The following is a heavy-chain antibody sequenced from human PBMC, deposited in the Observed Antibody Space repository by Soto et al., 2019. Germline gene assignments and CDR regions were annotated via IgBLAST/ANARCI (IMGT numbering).Heavy chain of an antibody. V-gene: IGHV3-30-3*01. CDR3: ARDYVRTYSSGWPADFYYYGMDV. CDR1: GFTFSSYA. CDR2: ISYDGSNK. D-gene: IGHD6-19*01. Sequence: GGSLRLSCAASGFTFSSYAMHWVRQAPGKGLEWVAVISYDGSNKYYADSVKGRFTISRDNSKNTLYLQMNSLRAEDTAVYYCARDYVRTYSSGWPADFYYYGMDVWGQGTTVTVSS. J-gene: IGHJ6*02.